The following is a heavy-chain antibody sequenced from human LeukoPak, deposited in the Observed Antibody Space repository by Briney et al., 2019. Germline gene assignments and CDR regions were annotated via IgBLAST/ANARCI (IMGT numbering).Heavy chain of an antibody. J-gene: IGHJ4*02. D-gene: IGHD1-14*01. CDR1: GFTFSDHY. CDR2: MSSSGSTI. V-gene: IGHV3-11*01. Sequence: PGGSLRLSCVASGFTFSDHYMSWIRQAPGKGLEWVSYMSSSGSTIYYADSVKGRFTISRDNAKNSLYLQMNSLRAEDTAMYYCARETGTLDYWGQGTLVTVS. CDR3: ARETGTLDY.